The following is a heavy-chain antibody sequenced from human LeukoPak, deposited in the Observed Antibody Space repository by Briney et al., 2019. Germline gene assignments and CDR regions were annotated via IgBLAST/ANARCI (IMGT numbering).Heavy chain of an antibody. Sequence: GGSLRLSCAASGFTFSSYAMSWVRQAPGKGLEWVSAISGSGGSTYYADSVKGRFTISRDNSKNTLYLQMNGLRAEDTAVYYCATPYDSSGYWSYYYYGMDVWGQGTTVTVSS. V-gene: IGHV3-23*01. CDR3: ATPYDSSGYWSYYYYGMDV. J-gene: IGHJ6*02. CDR2: ISGSGGST. D-gene: IGHD3-22*01. CDR1: GFTFSSYA.